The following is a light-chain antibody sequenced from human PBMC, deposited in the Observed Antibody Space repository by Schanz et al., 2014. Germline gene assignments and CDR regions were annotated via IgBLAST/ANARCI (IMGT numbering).Light chain of an antibody. CDR1: SSNIENNY. V-gene: IGLV1-51*01. CDR3: GTWDSSLSAVI. J-gene: IGLJ2*01. CDR2: DND. Sequence: QSVLTQPPSVSAAPGQKVTISCSGSSSNIENNYVSWYQQLPGTAPKLLIYDNDKRPSGIPDRFSGSKSGTSATLGITGLQAGDEANYYCGTWDSSLSAVIFGGGTKLTVL.